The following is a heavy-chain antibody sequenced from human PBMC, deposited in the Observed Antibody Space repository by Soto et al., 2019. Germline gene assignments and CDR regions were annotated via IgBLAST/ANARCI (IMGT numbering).Heavy chain of an antibody. J-gene: IGHJ2*01. CDR1: GGSISSSGYY. V-gene: IGHV4-31*03. CDR2: IYYSVST. D-gene: IGHD3-10*01. Sequence: QVQLQESGPGLVKPSQTLSLTCTVSGGSISSSGYYWSWIRQHPGKGLEWIGSIYYSVSTYYNPALKSRLTLSVDTSKHQFSLKLSSVTAADTAVYYCARGPLWFGESRSLRYFDLWGRGTLVTVS. CDR3: ARGPLWFGESRSLRYFDL.